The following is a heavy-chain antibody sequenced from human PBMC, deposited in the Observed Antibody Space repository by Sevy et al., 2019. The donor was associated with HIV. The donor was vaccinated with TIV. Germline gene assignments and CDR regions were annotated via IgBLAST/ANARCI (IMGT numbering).Heavy chain of an antibody. V-gene: IGHV4-59*01. CDR2: ISYSGST. CDR1: GGSISGYY. Sequence: SETPSLTCTVSGGSISGYYWSWIRQPPGKGLEWIGYISYSGSTNYNPSLKSRVTISVDTSKNEFSLKLSSVTAADTAVYYCARSRVITGTFDYWGQRTLVTVSS. J-gene: IGHJ4*02. CDR3: ARSRVITGTFDY. D-gene: IGHD1-20*01.